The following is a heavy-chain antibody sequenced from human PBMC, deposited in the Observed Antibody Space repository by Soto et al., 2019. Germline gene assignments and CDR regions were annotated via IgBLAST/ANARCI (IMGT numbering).Heavy chain of an antibody. D-gene: IGHD3-16*01. J-gene: IGHJ6*02. CDR3: ARAGFGHGFEG. CDR2: PANKRSRYTT. Sequence: EVELVESGGGLVKAGGSLRVSCGVSGFTSSDHYMDWVRQAPGKGLEWFGRPANKRSRYTTEYAASVKGRVIISRDDSKNSFYLQMNSRKIEDTAVYYCARAGFGHGFEGWGQWTTVTV. CDR1: GFTSSDHY. V-gene: IGHV3-72*01.